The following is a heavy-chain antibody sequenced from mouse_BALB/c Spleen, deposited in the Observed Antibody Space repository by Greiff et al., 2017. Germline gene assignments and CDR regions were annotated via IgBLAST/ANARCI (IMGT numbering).Heavy chain of an antibody. CDR1: GYAFTNYL. J-gene: IGHJ3*01. CDR3: ARAGSMTYDNYGAWFAY. D-gene: IGHD2-1*01. Sequence: QVQLQQSGAELVRPGTSVKVSCKASGYAFTNYLIEWVQQRPGQGLEWIGVINPGSGGTNYNEKFKGKATLTADNSTSTAYMQLSSLTSDDSAVYFCARAGSMTYDNYGAWFAYWGQGTLVTVSA. CDR2: INPGSGGT. V-gene: IGHV1-54*01.